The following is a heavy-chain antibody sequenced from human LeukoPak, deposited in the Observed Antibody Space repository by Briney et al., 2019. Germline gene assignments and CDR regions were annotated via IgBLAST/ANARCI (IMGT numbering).Heavy chain of an antibody. Sequence: GGSLRLSCAASGFTFSSYAMSWVRQALGKGLEWVATIKQDASEKTYVDSVEGRFTSSRANAKSSPFLQMDSLRAEDTAVYYCARFGMDAAIDYWGQGTLVTVSS. J-gene: IGHJ4*02. CDR3: ARFGMDAAIDY. D-gene: IGHD2-15*01. V-gene: IGHV3-7*01. CDR1: GFTFSSYA. CDR2: IKQDASEK.